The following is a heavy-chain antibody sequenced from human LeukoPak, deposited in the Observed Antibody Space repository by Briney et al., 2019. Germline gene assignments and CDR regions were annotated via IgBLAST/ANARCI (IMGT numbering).Heavy chain of an antibody. CDR1: GFTFSSYS. CDR3: AKTPYYYYMDV. CDR2: ISSSSSYI. V-gene: IGHV3-21*04. Sequence: GGSLRLSCAASGFTFSSYSMNWVRQAPGKGLEWVSSISSSSSYIYYADSVKGRFTISRDNSKKILYLQMNSLRAEDTAVYYCAKTPYYYYMDVWGKGTTVTVSS. J-gene: IGHJ6*03.